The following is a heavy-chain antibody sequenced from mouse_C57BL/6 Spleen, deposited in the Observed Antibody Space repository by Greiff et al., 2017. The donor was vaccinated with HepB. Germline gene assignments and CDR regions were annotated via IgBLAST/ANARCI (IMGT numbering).Heavy chain of an antibody. V-gene: IGHV1-53*01. CDR1: GYTFTSYW. D-gene: IGHD2-1*01. CDR3: ARVELWYPYYFDY. CDR2: INPSNGGT. J-gene: IGHJ2*01. Sequence: QVQLKQPGTELVKPGASVKLSCKASGYTFTSYWMHWVKQRPGQGLEWIGNINPSNGGTNYNEKFKSKATLTVDKSSSTAYMQLSSLTSEDSAVYYCARVELWYPYYFDYWGQGTTLTVSS.